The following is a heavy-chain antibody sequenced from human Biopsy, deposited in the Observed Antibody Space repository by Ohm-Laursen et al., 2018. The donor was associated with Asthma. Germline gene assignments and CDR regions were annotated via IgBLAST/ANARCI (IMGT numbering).Heavy chain of an antibody. V-gene: IGHV1-69*13. Sequence: SVKVSCKASGDSFSNYAISWVRQAPGQGLEWMGGLIPVLGTPDHAQMFQGRVTITADESTSTAYMELSSLSSEDTAVYYCARGYSGSDRIVYYYSGLEVWGQGTTVTVSS. CDR3: ARGYSGSDRIVYYYSGLEV. D-gene: IGHD5-12*01. CDR2: LIPVLGTP. J-gene: IGHJ6*02. CDR1: GDSFSNYA.